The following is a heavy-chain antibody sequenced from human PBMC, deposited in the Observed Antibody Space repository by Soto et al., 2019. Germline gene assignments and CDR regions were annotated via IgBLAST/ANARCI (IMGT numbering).Heavy chain of an antibody. CDR1: GGSISNYY. Sequence: PSETLSLTCTVSGGSISNYYCAWFRQPPGKGLEWIGYIYYSGSTYYNPSLKSRVTISVDTSKNQFSLKLSSVTAADTAVYYCAIYGGNSVYFDYWGQGTLVTVSS. CDR2: IYYSGST. J-gene: IGHJ4*02. V-gene: IGHV4-59*08. CDR3: AIYGGNSVYFDY. D-gene: IGHD4-17*01.